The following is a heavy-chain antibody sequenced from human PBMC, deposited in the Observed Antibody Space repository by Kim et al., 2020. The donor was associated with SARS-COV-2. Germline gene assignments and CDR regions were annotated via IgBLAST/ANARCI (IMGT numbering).Heavy chain of an antibody. D-gene: IGHD6-13*01. V-gene: IGHV3-7*01. CDR3: ASNIAAAGFDY. J-gene: IGHJ4*02. Sequence: DTVKDRLTMARDNTKNALSVQMNSLRAEDTAVYYCASNIAAAGFDYWGQGTLVTVSS.